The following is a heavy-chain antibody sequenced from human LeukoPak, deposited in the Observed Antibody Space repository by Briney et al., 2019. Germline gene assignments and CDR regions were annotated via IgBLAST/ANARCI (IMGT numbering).Heavy chain of an antibody. V-gene: IGHV3-66*02. J-gene: IGHJ4*02. CDR3: AREKETGYFDY. Sequence: GGSLRLSCAASGFTVSSNYMSWVRQAPGKGLEWVSVIYSGGSTYYADSAKGRFTISRDNSKNTLYLQMNSLRAEDTAVYYCAREKETGYFDYWGQGTLVTVSS. CDR1: GFTVSSNY. CDR2: IYSGGST.